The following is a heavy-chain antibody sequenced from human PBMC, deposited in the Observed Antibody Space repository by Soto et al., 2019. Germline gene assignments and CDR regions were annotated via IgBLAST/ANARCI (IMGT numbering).Heavy chain of an antibody. CDR1: GSTFSSYW. D-gene: IGHD6-19*01. CDR3: ASPGRYSSGWRNDFEI. Sequence: PGGSLRLSCAASGSTFSSYWMHWVRQAPGKGLVWVSRINGDGSSTNYADSVKGRFTISRDNTKNTLYVQMNSLRAEDTAVYYCASPGRYSSGWRNDFEIWGQGTMVTLSS. J-gene: IGHJ3*02. V-gene: IGHV3-74*01. CDR2: INGDGSST.